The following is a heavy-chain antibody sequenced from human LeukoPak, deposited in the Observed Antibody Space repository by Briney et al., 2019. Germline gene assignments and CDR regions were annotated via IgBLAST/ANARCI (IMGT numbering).Heavy chain of an antibody. CDR1: GFTFSSYA. J-gene: IGHJ4*02. CDR3: AKSYNGYESKPDY. V-gene: IGHV3-23*01. CDR2: ISNSGGRT. D-gene: IGHD5-12*01. Sequence: GGSLRLSCAASGFTFSSYAMSWVRQAPGKGLEWASSISNSGGRTFYTDSVKGRFTISRDNSKITLYLQMNSLRAEDAAVYYCAKSYNGYESKPDYWGQGTLVTVSS.